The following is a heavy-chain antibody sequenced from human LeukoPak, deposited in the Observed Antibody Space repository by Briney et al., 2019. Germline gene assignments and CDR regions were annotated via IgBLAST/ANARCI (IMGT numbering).Heavy chain of an antibody. Sequence: ASVKVSCKASGYTFTGYYMHWVRQAPGQGLEWMGWINPNSGGTNYAQKFQGRVTMTRDTSISTAYMELSRLRSDDTAVYYCARQRIVGASVYYGMDVWGQGTTVTVSS. CDR2: INPNSGGT. D-gene: IGHD1-26*01. CDR3: ARQRIVGASVYYGMDV. V-gene: IGHV1-2*02. CDR1: GYTFTGYY. J-gene: IGHJ6*02.